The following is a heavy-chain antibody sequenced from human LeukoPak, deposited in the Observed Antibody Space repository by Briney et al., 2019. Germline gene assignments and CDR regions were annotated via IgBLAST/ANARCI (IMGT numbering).Heavy chain of an antibody. CDR2: IYYSGST. D-gene: IGHD2-2*03. Sequence: SETLSLTCTVSGGSISSGGYYWSWIRQHPGKGLEWIGYIYYSGSTYYNPSFKSRVTISVDTSKNQFSLKLSSVTAADTAVYYCARLGSRKNWFDPWGQGTLVTVSS. CDR1: GGSISSGGYY. CDR3: ARLGSRKNWFDP. V-gene: IGHV4-31*03. J-gene: IGHJ5*02.